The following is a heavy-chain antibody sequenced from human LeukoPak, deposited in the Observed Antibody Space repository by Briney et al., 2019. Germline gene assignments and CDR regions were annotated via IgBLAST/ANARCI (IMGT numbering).Heavy chain of an antibody. CDR3: ARDRGTRGAFDI. J-gene: IGHJ3*02. V-gene: IGHV1-2*02. D-gene: IGHD3-10*01. CDR1: GYTFTGYY. Sequence: GASVKVSCKASGYTFTGYYMHWVRQAPGQGLEWMGCINPNSGGTNYAQKFQGRVTMTRDTSISTAYMELSRLRSDDTAVYYCARDRGTRGAFDIWGQGTMVTVSS. CDR2: INPNSGGT.